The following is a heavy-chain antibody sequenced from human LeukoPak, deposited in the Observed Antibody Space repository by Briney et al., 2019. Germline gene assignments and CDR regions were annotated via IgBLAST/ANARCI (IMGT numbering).Heavy chain of an antibody. J-gene: IGHJ4*02. CDR2: ISGSGGST. D-gene: IGHD3-22*01. CDR3: AKDRPPYYYDSSGYPDY. V-gene: IGHV3-23*01. Sequence: GGSLRLSCAASGFTFSSYAMSWVRQAPGKGLEWVSAISGSGGSTYYADSVKGRFTISRDNSKNTLYLRMNSLRAEDTAVYYCAKDRPPYYYDSSGYPDYWGQGTLVTVSS. CDR1: GFTFSSYA.